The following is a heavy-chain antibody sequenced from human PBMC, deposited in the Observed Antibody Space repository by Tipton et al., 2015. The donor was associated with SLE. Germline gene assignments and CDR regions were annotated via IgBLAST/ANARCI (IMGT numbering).Heavy chain of an antibody. J-gene: IGHJ4*02. Sequence: TLSLTCTVSGGSISGHYWSWIRQSPEKGLEYIGYIYYSGGTNYNPSLKSRVTISVDTSKNQFSLKLSSVTAADTAVYYCARDRGSPSAVDYWGQGTLVTVSP. D-gene: IGHD6-13*01. CDR2: IYYSGGT. CDR1: GGSISGHY. CDR3: ARDRGSPSAVDY. V-gene: IGHV4-59*11.